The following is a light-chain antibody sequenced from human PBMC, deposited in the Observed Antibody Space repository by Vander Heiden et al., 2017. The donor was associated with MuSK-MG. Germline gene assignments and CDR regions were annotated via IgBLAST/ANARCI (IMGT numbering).Light chain of an antibody. CDR1: QIISSY. Sequence: DIQMTQSPSSLSASVGDRVTITCRASQIISSYLNCYQQKPGKAPKLLIYAASSLQSGVPSRFSGSASGTDFTLTISMLHPEDFATYYCQQSDSTPLTFGQGTKMEIK. J-gene: IGKJ2*01. CDR3: QQSDSTPLT. CDR2: AAS. V-gene: IGKV1-39*01.